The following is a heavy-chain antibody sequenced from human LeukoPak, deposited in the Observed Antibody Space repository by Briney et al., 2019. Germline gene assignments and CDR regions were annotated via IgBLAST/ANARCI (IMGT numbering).Heavy chain of an antibody. CDR2: MYTSGST. CDR3: ARWVSGSYFWTYYFDY. D-gene: IGHD1-26*01. CDR1: GGLISSGSYY. J-gene: IGHJ4*02. Sequence: PSQTLSLTCTVSGGLISSGSYYWSWIRQPAGKGLEWIGRMYTSGSTNYNPSLKSRVTISVDTSKNQFSLKLSSVTAADTAVYYCARWVSGSYFWTYYFDYWGQGTLVTVSS. V-gene: IGHV4-61*02.